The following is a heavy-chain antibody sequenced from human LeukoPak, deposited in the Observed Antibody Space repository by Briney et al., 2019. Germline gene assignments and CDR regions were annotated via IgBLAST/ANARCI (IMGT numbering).Heavy chain of an antibody. Sequence: SETLSPTCTVSGGSISSSSYYWGWIRQPPGRGLEWIGSIYYSGSTNYNPSLKSRVTISVDTSKNQFSLSLNSVTAADTAVYYCVRVKSGSISDSWGQGTLVTVSS. CDR2: IYYSGST. CDR1: GGSISSSSYY. J-gene: IGHJ4*02. CDR3: VRVKSGSISDS. V-gene: IGHV4-39*07. D-gene: IGHD1-26*01.